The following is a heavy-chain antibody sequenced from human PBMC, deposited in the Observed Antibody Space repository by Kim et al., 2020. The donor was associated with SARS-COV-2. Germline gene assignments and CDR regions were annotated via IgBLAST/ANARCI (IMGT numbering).Heavy chain of an antibody. Sequence: GGSLRLSYTASGFTFSRYAMSWVRQAPGKGLEWVSSINYSGGNTYYADSVKGRFTISRDNSKDTMYLQMNSLRAEDTAIYHCATHYFGSGSFYNAMDYWGQGTLVTVSS. V-gene: IGHV3-23*01. D-gene: IGHD3-10*01. J-gene: IGHJ4*02. CDR2: INYSGGNT. CDR3: ATHYFGSGSFYNAMDY. CDR1: GFTFSRYA.